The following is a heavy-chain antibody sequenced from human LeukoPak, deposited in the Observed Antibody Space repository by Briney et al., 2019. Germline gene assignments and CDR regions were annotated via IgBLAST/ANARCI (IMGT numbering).Heavy chain of an antibody. CDR1: TYSITTKCN. D-gene: IGHD1-26*01. CDR3: ARDNRGATTPLDY. V-gene: IGHV4-38-2*02. Sequence: PPQSLSLTRTLATYSITTKCNWCYIPQPPGKGLWWISTIKHSGRTYYHSSLKSRVTISVDTYKNQFSLKLSSVTAADTAVYYCARDNRGATTPLDYWGQGTLVTVSS. CDR2: IKHSGRT. J-gene: IGHJ4*02.